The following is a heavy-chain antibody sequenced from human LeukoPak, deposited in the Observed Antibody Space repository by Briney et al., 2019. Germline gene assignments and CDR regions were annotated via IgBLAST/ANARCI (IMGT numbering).Heavy chain of an antibody. CDR1: GFSLSDYG. V-gene: IGHV3-30*03. D-gene: IGHD3-22*01. J-gene: IGHJ4*02. CDR3: ARDRINMMVMGHDSGLDC. CDR2: VSYDGGHK. Sequence: GGSLRLSCVGSGFSLSDYGIHWVRQAPGKGLEWVAVVSYDGGHKYYADSVKGRVTISRDTSSDTVSLQMNSLRVEDTALYYCARDRINMMVMGHDSGLDCWGQGTLVTVSS.